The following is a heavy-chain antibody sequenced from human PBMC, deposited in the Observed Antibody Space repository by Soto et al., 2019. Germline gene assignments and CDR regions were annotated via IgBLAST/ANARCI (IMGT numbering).Heavy chain of an antibody. D-gene: IGHD6-6*01. V-gene: IGHV4-31*03. CDR1: GGSISSGGYY. Sequence: SETLSLTCSVSGGSISSGGYYWSWIRQLPGKDLEWIGYIYHSGNTYYNSSLKSRLTISVDTSKNQFSLKLTPVTAADTAVYYCARVGISSSDAFDIWGQGTMVTVSS. CDR3: ARVGISSSDAFDI. J-gene: IGHJ3*02. CDR2: IYHSGNT.